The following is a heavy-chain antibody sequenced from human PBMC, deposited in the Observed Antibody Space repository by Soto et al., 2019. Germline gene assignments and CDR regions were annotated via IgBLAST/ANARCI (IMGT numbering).Heavy chain of an antibody. Sequence: QVHLVQSGLEVKKPGASVSVSCRASGSTLTSYGIIWVRQAPGQGFEWMGWISVNNGTTQYAQKFKGRVAMTTVTSRVTLDMVRRSLRSDDANVYYCARDGFYGSGDQWVGGSRLDIWGQGTMVTVSS. CDR2: ISVNNGTT. D-gene: IGHD4-17*01. V-gene: IGHV1-18*01. J-gene: IGHJ3*02. CDR3: ARDGFYGSGDQWVGGSRLDI. CDR1: GSTLTSYG.